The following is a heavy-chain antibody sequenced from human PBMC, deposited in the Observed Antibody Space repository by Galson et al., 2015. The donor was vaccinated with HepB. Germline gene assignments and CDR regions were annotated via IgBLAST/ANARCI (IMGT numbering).Heavy chain of an antibody. J-gene: IGHJ6*02. CDR3: TPLGGYIYGMDF. V-gene: IGHV3-15*01. CDR2: IKSKADGATT. CDR1: GFTFGDAW. D-gene: IGHD3-16*01. Sequence: SLRLSCAASGFTFGDAWMSWVRQAPGKGLEWVGRIKSKADGATTDYAAPVKGRFTISRDDSNNTLYLQMNSLKSEDTAVYYCTPLGGYIYGMDFWGQGTTVTVSS.